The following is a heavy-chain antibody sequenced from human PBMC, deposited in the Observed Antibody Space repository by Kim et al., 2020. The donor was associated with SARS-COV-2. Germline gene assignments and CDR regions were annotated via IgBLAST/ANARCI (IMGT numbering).Heavy chain of an antibody. V-gene: IGHV3-11*01. Sequence: GSPIYYADPVMGRFTMSRDNAKNSLYLQMDSLRAEDTAVYFCARDLDTDYWGQRTLVTLSS. D-gene: IGHD5-18*01. CDR2: GSPI. J-gene: IGHJ4*02. CDR3: ARDLDTDY.